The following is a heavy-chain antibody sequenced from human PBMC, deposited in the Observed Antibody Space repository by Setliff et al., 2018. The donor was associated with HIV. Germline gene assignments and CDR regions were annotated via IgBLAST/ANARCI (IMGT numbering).Heavy chain of an antibody. Sequence: SETLSLTCTVSGASINTYYWSWIRQPPGKGLEYIGYIYYTGITNYNPSLKSRVTMSIDTSKNQFSLKLSSVTAADTAVYYCAREVVTPHYYYMDVWGKGTTVTVSS. J-gene: IGHJ6*03. CDR2: IYYTGIT. CDR1: GASINTYY. D-gene: IGHD2-21*02. V-gene: IGHV4-59*01. CDR3: AREVVTPHYYYMDV.